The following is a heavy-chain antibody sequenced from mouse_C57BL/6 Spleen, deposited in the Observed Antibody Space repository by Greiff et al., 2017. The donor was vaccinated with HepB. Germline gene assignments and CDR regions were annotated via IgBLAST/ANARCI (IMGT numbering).Heavy chain of an antibody. V-gene: IGHV2-5*01. J-gene: IGHJ4*01. Sequence: VKLMESGPGLVQPSQSLSITCTVSGFSLTSYGVHWVRQSPGKGLEWLGVIWRGGSTDYNAAFMSRLSITKDNSKSQVFFKMNSLQADDTAIYYCAKKDYSNYYAMDYWGQGTSVTVSS. CDR1: GFSLTSYG. CDR2: IWRGGST. D-gene: IGHD2-5*01. CDR3: AKKDYSNYYAMDY.